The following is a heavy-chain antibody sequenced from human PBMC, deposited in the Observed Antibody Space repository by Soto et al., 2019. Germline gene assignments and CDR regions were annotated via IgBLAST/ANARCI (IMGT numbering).Heavy chain of an antibody. V-gene: IGHV3-9*01. Sequence: EVQLVESGGGLVQPGRSLRVSCAASGFTFDDSAMHWVRQAPGKGLEWVSGISWNSGTTGYADSVKGRFTISRDNAKNSLYLQMNSLRAEDTALYYCAKGVAGWYYFDYWGQGTLVTVSS. CDR1: GFTFDDSA. CDR2: ISWNSGTT. J-gene: IGHJ4*02. D-gene: IGHD3-3*01. CDR3: AKGVAGWYYFDY.